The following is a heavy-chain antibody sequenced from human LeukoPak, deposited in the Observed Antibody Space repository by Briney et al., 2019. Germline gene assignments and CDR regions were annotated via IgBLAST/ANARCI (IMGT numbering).Heavy chain of an antibody. CDR1: GGSITNTNY. CDR2: VNLQGST. CDR3: AREGGPYRPLDY. J-gene: IGHJ4*02. Sequence: PSETLSLTCGVSGGSITNTNYWTWVRQPPGKGLEWIGEVNLQGSTNYNPSLMGRVAISVDTSANHISLQLTSVTAADTAVYYCAREGGPYRPLDYSGQGTLVTVSS. V-gene: IGHV4-4*02.